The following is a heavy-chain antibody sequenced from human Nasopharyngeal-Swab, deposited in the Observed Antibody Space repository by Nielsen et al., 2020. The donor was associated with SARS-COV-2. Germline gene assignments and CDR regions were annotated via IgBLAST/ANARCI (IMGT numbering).Heavy chain of an antibody. CDR2: ITGGADST. CDR3: AKDLVPDGHNDFDY. J-gene: IGHJ4*01. CDR1: GFTFSTYT. V-gene: IGHV3-23*01. Sequence: GESLKISCSASGFTFSTYTMNWVRQVPGKGLEWVSLITGGADSTYYADSVKGRFTISRDNSRNTVYLHMNSLRADDTAIYYCAKDLVPDGHNDFDYWGQGTLVTVSS. D-gene: IGHD1-1*01.